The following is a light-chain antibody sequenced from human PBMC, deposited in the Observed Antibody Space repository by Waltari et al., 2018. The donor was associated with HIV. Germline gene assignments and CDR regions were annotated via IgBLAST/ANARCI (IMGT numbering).Light chain of an antibody. CDR3: HQRSNWPIT. CDR2: GAS. J-gene: IGKJ5*01. CDR1: KSVSTY. V-gene: IGKV3-11*01. Sequence: EIVLTQSPATLSLSPGERATLSCRASKSVSTYLAWYQQKPGQAPRLLIYGASSRATGIPARFSGSGSGTDFTLTISSLEPGDFGVYYCHQRSNWPITFGQGTRLEIK.